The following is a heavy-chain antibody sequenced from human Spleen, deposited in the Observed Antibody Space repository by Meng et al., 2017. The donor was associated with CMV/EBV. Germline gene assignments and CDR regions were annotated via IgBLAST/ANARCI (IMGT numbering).Heavy chain of an antibody. CDR2: INYSGST. CDR1: SGSFSGYY. J-gene: IGHJ2*01. CDR3: ARPGHYRFFDL. D-gene: IGHD3-10*01. V-gene: IGHV4-34*01. Sequence: SETLSLTCAVYSGSFSGYYWSWIRQPPGKGLEWIGEINYSGSTNYNPSLKSRVTISIDTSDQQFSLKLTSVTAADTAVYYCARPGHYRFFDLWGRGTLVTVSS.